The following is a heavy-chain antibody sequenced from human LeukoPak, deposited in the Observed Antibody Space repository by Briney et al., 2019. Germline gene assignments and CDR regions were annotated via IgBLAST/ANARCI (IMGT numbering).Heavy chain of an antibody. Sequence: PGGSLRLSCAAPGFTFDDYAMHWVRQAPGKGLEWVSGISWNSGSIGYADSVKGRFTISRDNAKNSLYLQMNSLRAEDTALYYCAKDDYGDYVEGTLGYWGQGTLVTVSS. CDR1: GFTFDDYA. D-gene: IGHD4-17*01. J-gene: IGHJ4*02. CDR2: ISWNSGSI. CDR3: AKDDYGDYVEGTLGY. V-gene: IGHV3-9*01.